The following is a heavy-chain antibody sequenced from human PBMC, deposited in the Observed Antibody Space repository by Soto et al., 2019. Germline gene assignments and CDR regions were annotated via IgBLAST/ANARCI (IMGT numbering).Heavy chain of an antibody. J-gene: IGHJ3*02. Sequence: SETLSLTCAVSGYSISSGYYWGWIRQPPGKGLEWIGSIYHSGSTYYNPSLKSRVTISVDTSKNQFSLKLSSVTAADTAVYYCARAAGGGYCSGGSCYSRAFDIWGQGTMVTVSS. V-gene: IGHV4-38-2*01. D-gene: IGHD2-15*01. CDR2: IYHSGST. CDR1: GYSISSGYY. CDR3: ARAAGGGYCSGGSCYSRAFDI.